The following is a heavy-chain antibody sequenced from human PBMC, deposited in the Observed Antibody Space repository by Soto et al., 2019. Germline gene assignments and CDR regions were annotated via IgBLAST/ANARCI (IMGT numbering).Heavy chain of an antibody. CDR2: IGGSGGGSGGTT. V-gene: IGHV3-23*01. CDR1: GFTFSTDG. CDR3: AKAYGSGSWEWWSGP. D-gene: IGHD3-10*01. Sequence: GALRLSCAASGFTFSTDGMIWVRQAPGKGLGGVSGIGGSGGGSGGTTYYADSVKGRFTISRDNSKNTLYLQMNTLGAEDTAIYYCAKAYGSGSWEWWSGPWGQGTLVTVSS. J-gene: IGHJ5*02.